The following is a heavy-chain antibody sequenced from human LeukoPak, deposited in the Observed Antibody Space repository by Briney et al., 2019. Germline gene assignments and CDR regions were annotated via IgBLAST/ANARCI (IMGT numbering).Heavy chain of an antibody. J-gene: IGHJ3*02. D-gene: IGHD6-19*01. V-gene: IGHV2-5*01. CDR2: IYWNDDK. CDR3: AHRRCSSGWYKGCAFDI. Sequence: SGPTLVQPTQTLTLTCTFSGFSLSTSGVGVGWIRQPPGKGLEWLALIYWNDDKRYSASLKSRLTITKDTTKNQVVLTMTNMDPVDTATYYSAHRRCSSGWYKGCAFDIWGQGTMVTVSS. CDR1: GFSLSTSGVG.